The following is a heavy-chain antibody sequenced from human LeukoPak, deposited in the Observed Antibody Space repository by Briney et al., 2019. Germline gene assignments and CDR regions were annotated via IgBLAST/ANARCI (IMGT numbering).Heavy chain of an antibody. J-gene: IGHJ6*02. V-gene: IGHV3-30-3*01. CDR2: ISYDRSNK. Sequence: GRSLRLSCADSGFTFSSYPMHWVRQAPGKGLEWVAVISYDRSNKYYADSVKGRFTISRDNSKNTLYLQMNSLRAEDTAVYYCARDRGTDGDYVDYYYGMDVWGQGTTVTVSS. D-gene: IGHD4-17*01. CDR1: GFTFSSYP. CDR3: ARDRGTDGDYVDYYYGMDV.